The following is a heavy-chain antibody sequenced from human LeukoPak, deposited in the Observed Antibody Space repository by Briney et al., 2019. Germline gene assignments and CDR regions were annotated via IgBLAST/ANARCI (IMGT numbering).Heavy chain of an antibody. CDR2: INKDGNEK. V-gene: IGHV3-7*01. D-gene: IGHD4-23*01. J-gene: IGHJ4*02. Sequence: GGCLRLACAAAGFNFIDYCLTWVRQAGGKWRECVANINKDGNEKNYVASMEGRFTISRDSAKRSLYLQMNSLRVDDTAMYYCVRDVGYYGGNHDYWGQGTLVIVSS. CDR3: VRDVGYYGGNHDY. CDR1: GFNFIDYC.